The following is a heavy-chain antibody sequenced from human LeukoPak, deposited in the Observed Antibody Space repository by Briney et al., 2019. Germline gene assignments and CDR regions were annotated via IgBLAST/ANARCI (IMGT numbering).Heavy chain of an antibody. V-gene: IGHV3-48*03. D-gene: IGHD3-9*01. J-gene: IGHJ2*01. CDR3: ARGSISGSSFDL. CDR2: ISRSGSTI. CDR1: GFTFCSYE. Sequence: PGGSLRLSCAASGFTFCSYEMNWVRQAPGKGLEWVSYISRSGSTIYYADSVKGRFTISRDNAKNSLYLQMNSLRAEDTAVYYCARGSISGSSFDLWGRGTLLSVSS.